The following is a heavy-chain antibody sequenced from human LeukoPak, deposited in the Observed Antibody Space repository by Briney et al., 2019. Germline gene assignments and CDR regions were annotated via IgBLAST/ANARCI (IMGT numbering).Heavy chain of an antibody. J-gene: IGHJ6*02. Sequence: GGSLRLSCAASGFTFSSYGMHWVRQAPGKGLEWVAFIRYDGSNKYYADSVKGRFTISRDNSKNTLYLQMNSLRAEDTAVYYCAKGSYYGSGSSYYGMDVWGQGTTVTVSS. CDR1: GFTFSSYG. D-gene: IGHD3-10*01. CDR2: IRYDGSNK. CDR3: AKGSYYGSGSSYYGMDV. V-gene: IGHV3-30*02.